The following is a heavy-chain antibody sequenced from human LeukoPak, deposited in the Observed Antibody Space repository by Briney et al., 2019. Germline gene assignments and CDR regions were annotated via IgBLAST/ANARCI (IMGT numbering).Heavy chain of an antibody. D-gene: IGHD3-22*01. Sequence: GGSLRLSCAASGFTFISNAMSWVRQAPGKGLEWVSGINWNGDSTGYADSVKGRFTISRDNAKKSLYLQMNSLRAEDTAVYYCAREINYYDSSGAFDIWGQGTMVTVSS. CDR3: AREINYYDSSGAFDI. V-gene: IGHV3-20*04. CDR2: INWNGDST. CDR1: GFTFISNA. J-gene: IGHJ3*02.